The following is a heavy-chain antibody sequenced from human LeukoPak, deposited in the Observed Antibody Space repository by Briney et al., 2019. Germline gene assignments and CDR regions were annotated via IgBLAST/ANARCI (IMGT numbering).Heavy chain of an antibody. J-gene: IGHJ6*02. CDR3: AKPSGNVVAVPMDV. D-gene: IGHD2-15*01. Sequence: PGGSLRLSCAASGFTFSAYGLHWFRQPPGKGLEWVAFIRDDGSNEFYADSVKGRFTISRDNSKNTLYLQMNSLTAADTAVYYCAKPSGNVVAVPMDVWGQGTTVIVSS. V-gene: IGHV3-30*02. CDR1: GFTFSAYG. CDR2: IRDDGSNE.